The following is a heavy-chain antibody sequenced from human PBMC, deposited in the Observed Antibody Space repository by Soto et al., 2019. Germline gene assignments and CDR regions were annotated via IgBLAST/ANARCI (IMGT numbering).Heavy chain of an antibody. Sequence: ASVKVSCKASGYTFTSYGISWVRQAPGQGLEWMGWISAYNGNTNYAQKLQGRVTMTTDTSTSTAYMELRSLRSDDTAVYYCARTYYYDSSGETDYWGQGTLVTCSS. D-gene: IGHD3-22*01. CDR1: GYTFTSYG. J-gene: IGHJ4*02. V-gene: IGHV1-18*04. CDR2: ISAYNGNT. CDR3: ARTYYYDSSGETDY.